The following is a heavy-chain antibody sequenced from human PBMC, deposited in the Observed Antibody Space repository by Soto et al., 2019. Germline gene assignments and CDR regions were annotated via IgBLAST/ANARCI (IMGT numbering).Heavy chain of an antibody. J-gene: IGHJ4*02. CDR2: VSGSVGGT. D-gene: IGHD4-17*01. CDR3: AKEAFDSTVTTYFDS. V-gene: IGHV3-23*01. Sequence: EVQLLESGGGLVQPGGSLRLSCVASGFTSSRFAMNWVRQAPGKGLEWVSAVSGSVGGTYYADSVKGRFTISRDKSKNTLSLQMNSLRAEDTAVYYCAKEAFDSTVTTYFDSWGQGTLVTVSS. CDR1: GFTSSRFA.